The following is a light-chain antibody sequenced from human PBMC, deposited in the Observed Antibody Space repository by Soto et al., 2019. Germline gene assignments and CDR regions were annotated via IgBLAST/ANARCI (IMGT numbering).Light chain of an antibody. Sequence: IVLTQSPGTLSLSPWERATLSCRASQSVSSSYLAWYQQKPGQAPRLLIYGASSRATGIPDRFSGSGSGTDFTLTISRLEPEDFAVYYCQQYGSSPYTFGLGTKVDIK. V-gene: IGKV3-20*01. CDR3: QQYGSSPYT. CDR2: GAS. CDR1: QSVSSSY. J-gene: IGKJ2*01.